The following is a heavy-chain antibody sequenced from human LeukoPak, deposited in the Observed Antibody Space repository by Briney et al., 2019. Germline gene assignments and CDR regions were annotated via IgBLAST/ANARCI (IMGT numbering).Heavy chain of an antibody. Sequence: ASVKVSCYASGYTFTDYYMHWVRQAPGQGLEWMGWINPNSGGTNYAQKFQGRVTMTRDTSISTAYMELSRLRSDDTAMYYCARTYGDLYYFDYWGRGTLVTVCS. D-gene: IGHD4-17*01. CDR3: ARTYGDLYYFDY. CDR1: GYTFTDYY. J-gene: IGHJ4*02. CDR2: INPNSGGT. V-gene: IGHV1-2*02.